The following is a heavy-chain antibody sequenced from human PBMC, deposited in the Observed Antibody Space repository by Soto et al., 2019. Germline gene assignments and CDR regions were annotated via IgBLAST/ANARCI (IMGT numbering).Heavy chain of an antibody. D-gene: IGHD3-10*01. Sequence: EVQLVESGGGLVKPGGSLRLSCAASGFTFSSYSMNWVRQAPGKGLEWVSSISSSSSYIYYADSVKGRFTISRDNAKNSLYLQMNSLRAEDTAVYYCAQISGSGSFYYYGMDVWGQGTTVTVSS. CDR2: ISSSSSYI. CDR3: AQISGSGSFYYYGMDV. CDR1: GFTFSSYS. J-gene: IGHJ6*02. V-gene: IGHV3-21*01.